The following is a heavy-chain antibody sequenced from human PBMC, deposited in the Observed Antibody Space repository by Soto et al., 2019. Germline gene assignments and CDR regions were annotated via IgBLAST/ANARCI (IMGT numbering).Heavy chain of an antibody. Sequence: PXGSLRLSCAASGFTFSSYSMNWVRQAPGKGLEWVSSISSSSSYIYYADSVKGRFTISRDNAKNSLYLQMNSLRAEDTAVYYCARDQVFGNYYGMDVWGQGTTVTVSS. CDR3: ARDQVFGNYYGMDV. J-gene: IGHJ6*02. CDR2: ISSSSSYI. CDR1: GFTFSSYS. D-gene: IGHD3-10*02. V-gene: IGHV3-21*01.